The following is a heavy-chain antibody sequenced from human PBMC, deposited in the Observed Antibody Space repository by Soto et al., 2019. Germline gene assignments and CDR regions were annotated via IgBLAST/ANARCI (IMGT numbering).Heavy chain of an antibody. Sequence: GGSRRLSCAASGFTFSSYCMHWVRQAPGKGLEWVAVISYDGSNKYYADSVKGRFTISRDNSKNTLYLQMNSLRAEDTAVYYCARSPYSVSYLAYFDYWGQGTLVTVSS. J-gene: IGHJ4*02. CDR3: ARSPYSVSYLAYFDY. V-gene: IGHV3-30*03. CDR2: ISYDGSNK. D-gene: IGHD1-26*01. CDR1: GFTFSSYC.